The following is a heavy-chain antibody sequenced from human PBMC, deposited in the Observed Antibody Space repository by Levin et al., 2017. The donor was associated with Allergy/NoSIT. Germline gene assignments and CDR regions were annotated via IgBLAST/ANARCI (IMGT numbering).Heavy chain of an antibody. Sequence: GGSLRLSCAASGFTFSSYTMNWVRQAPGKGLEWVSAISGSGGSTYYADSVKGRFTISRDNSKNTLYLQMNSLRAEDTAVYYCAKRVSVAGAGRAFDYWGQGTLVTVSS. CDR3: AKRVSVAGAGRAFDY. J-gene: IGHJ4*02. CDR1: GFTFSSYT. CDR2: ISGSGGST. D-gene: IGHD6-13*01. V-gene: IGHV3-23*01.